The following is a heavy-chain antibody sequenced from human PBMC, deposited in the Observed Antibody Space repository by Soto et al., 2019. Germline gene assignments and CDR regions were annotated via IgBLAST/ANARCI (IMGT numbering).Heavy chain of an antibody. D-gene: IGHD6-6*01. Sequence: SVKVSCKASGGTFSSYSISWVLQAPGQGLEWMGGIIPIFGTANYAQKFQGRVTITADKSTSTAYMELSSLRSEDTAVYYCARGTLGSSSSGDYYYGMDVWGQGTTVTVSS. V-gene: IGHV1-69*06. CDR3: ARGTLGSSSSGDYYYGMDV. CDR2: IIPIFGTA. CDR1: GGTFSSYS. J-gene: IGHJ6*02.